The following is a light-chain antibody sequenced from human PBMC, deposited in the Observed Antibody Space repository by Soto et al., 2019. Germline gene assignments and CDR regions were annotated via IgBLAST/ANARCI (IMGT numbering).Light chain of an antibody. CDR1: HDISTF. CDR3: QQSYRTPPIT. V-gene: IGKV1-39*01. J-gene: IGKJ5*01. Sequence: IQMTQSPSALAASVGDRVTITCRASHDISTFLAWYQQKPGKAPKLLIYAASSLQSGVPSRFSGSGSGTDFTLTISSLQPEDFATYYCQQSYRTPPITFGQGTQLEIK. CDR2: AAS.